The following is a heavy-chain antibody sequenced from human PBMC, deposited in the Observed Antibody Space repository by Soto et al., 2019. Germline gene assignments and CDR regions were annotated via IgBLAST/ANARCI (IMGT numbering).Heavy chain of an antibody. CDR3: ARVVPGAEAWFGP. Sequence: QVQLVQSGGEVKRPGASVKVSCKTSGYTFSNYGITWVRQAPGQPLEWLGWISLYSDGTSYAQKCRDRVSMTTDTSTTTAYMELRSLRSDDTAVYYCARVVPGAEAWFGPWGQGTLVTVSS. V-gene: IGHV1-18*01. CDR2: ISLYSDGT. CDR1: GYTFSNYG. J-gene: IGHJ5*02.